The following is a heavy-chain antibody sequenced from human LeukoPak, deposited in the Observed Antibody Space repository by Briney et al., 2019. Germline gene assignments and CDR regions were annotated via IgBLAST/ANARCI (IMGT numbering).Heavy chain of an antibody. V-gene: IGHV1-2*02. CDR3: ARDGRLTIFVRGIITEGSPPKN. J-gene: IGHJ4*02. Sequence: GASVKVSCKASGYTFTDSYMHWVRQAPGQGLEWMGWINPKTGGTNYAQRFQGRVTMTRDTSIRTAYMELNSLRSDDTAAYYCARDGRLTIFVRGIITEGSPPKNWGQGTLVTVSS. CDR1: GYTFTDSY. CDR2: INPKTGGT. D-gene: IGHD3-10*01.